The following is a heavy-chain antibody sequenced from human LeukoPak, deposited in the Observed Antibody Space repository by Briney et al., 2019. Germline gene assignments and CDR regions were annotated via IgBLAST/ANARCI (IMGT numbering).Heavy chain of an antibody. V-gene: IGHV3-23*01. CDR1: GFTFSSYA. Sequence: GGSLRLSCAASGFTFSSYAMSWVRQAPGKGLEWVSAISGSGGSTYYADSEKGRFTISRDNSKNTLYLQMTSMRAEDTAVYYCAKDQHPRRPYYFDYWGQGTLVTVSS. CDR2: ISGSGGST. CDR3: AKDQHPRRPYYFDY. J-gene: IGHJ4*02.